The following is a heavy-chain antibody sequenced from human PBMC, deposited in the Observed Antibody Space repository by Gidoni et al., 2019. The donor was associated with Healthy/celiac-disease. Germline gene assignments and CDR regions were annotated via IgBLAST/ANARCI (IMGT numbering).Heavy chain of an antibody. D-gene: IGHD3-3*01. J-gene: IGHJ4*02. CDR3: ARKGFLEWFCDY. V-gene: IGHV3-21*01. CDR1: GVTFSSYS. Sequence: EVQLVESGGGLVKPGGSLRLSCAASGVTFSSYSMNWVRQAPGKGLEWVSSISSSSSYIYYEDSVKGRFTISRDNAKNSLYLQMNSLRAEDTAVYYCARKGFLEWFCDYWGQGTLVTGSS. CDR2: ISSSSSYI.